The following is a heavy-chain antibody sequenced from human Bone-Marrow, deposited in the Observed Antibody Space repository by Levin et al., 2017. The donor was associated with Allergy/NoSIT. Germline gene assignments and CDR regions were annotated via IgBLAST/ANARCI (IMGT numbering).Heavy chain of an antibody. CDR3: AHIRYDFKVGYFLEYYFDS. Sequence: GSGPTLVKPTETLTLTCSVSGFSLSNNDVGVSWIRQPPGRALEWLAHIFSIDKKSYSTSLESRLTISKDASKRQVVLTMTDMDPMDTATYYCAHIRYDFKVGYFLEYYFDSWGQGTPVTVSS. CDR2: IFSIDKK. D-gene: IGHD2-2*03. J-gene: IGHJ4*02. CDR1: GFSLSNNDVG. V-gene: IGHV2-26*01.